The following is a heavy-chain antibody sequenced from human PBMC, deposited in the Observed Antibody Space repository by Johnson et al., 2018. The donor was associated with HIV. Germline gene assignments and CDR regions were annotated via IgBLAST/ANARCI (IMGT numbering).Heavy chain of an antibody. Sequence: QVHLVESGGGVVQPGGSLRLSCAASGFTFSSYAMHWVRQAPGKGLEWVAVISYDGSNKYYADSVKGRFTISRDNSKNTLYLQMNSLRAEDTAVYYCARDHLRRSHAFDIWGQGTMVTVSS. CDR3: ARDHLRRSHAFDI. D-gene: IGHD2-15*01. J-gene: IGHJ3*02. V-gene: IGHV3-30*14. CDR2: ISYDGSNK. CDR1: GFTFSSYA.